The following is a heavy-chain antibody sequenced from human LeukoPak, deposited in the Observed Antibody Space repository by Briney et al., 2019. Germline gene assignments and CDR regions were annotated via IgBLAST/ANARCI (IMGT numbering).Heavy chain of an antibody. Sequence: ASVKGSCKASGDTFTSYDINWVRQATGQRLEWMGWMNPNSVITGYAQKCQGRVTITRDTSISTAHMERSGRRAEDTAVYYCARGRSTGYPYYFQYWGQGTLVRVPS. J-gene: IGHJ4*02. CDR2: MNPNSVIT. V-gene: IGHV1-8*03. CDR1: GDTFTSYD. D-gene: IGHD5-12*01. CDR3: ARGRSTGYPYYFQY.